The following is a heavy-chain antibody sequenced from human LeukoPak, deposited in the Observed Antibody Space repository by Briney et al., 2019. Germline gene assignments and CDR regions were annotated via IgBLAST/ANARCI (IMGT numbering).Heavy chain of an antibody. D-gene: IGHD6-19*01. V-gene: IGHV3-53*01. CDR1: GFTVSSNY. J-gene: IGHJ4*02. CDR2: IYSGGST. CDR3: ARDGPSSGCLDY. Sequence: GGSLRLSCAASGFTVSSNYMSWVGQAPGKGLEWVSVIYSGGSTYYADSVKGRFTISRDNSKNTLYLQMNSLRAEDTAVYYCARDGPSSGCLDYWGQGTLVTVSS.